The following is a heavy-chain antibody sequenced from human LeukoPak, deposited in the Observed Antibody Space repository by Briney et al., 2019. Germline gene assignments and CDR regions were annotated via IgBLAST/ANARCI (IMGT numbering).Heavy chain of an antibody. V-gene: IGHV3-7*01. Sequence: GGSLRLSCAASGFTFSNYWMTWVRQAPGKGLEWVAHINQDGSKEYYMDSVKARFTISRDNAKNSLSLQMNSLRAEDTAVYYCVRDGGVSGFDLLDYWGQGTLVTVSS. CDR2: INQDGSKE. J-gene: IGHJ4*02. CDR3: VRDGGVSGFDLLDY. D-gene: IGHD5-12*01. CDR1: GFTFSNYW.